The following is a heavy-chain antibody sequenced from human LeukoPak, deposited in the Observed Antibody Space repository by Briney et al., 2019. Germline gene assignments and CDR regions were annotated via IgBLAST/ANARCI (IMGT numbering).Heavy chain of an antibody. V-gene: IGHV4-38-2*02. CDR3: ARLCGDYQTYYYYYYMDV. Sequence: SETLSLTCTVSGYSISSDYYWGWIRQPPGKGLEWIGSIYHSGSTYYNPSLKSRVTISVDTSKNQFSLKLSSVTAADTAVYYCARLCGDYQTYYYYYYMDVWGKGTTVTVSS. CDR1: GYSISSDYY. CDR2: IYHSGST. D-gene: IGHD4-17*01. J-gene: IGHJ6*03.